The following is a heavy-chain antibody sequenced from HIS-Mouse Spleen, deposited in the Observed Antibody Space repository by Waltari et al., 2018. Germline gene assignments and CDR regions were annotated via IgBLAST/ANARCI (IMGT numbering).Heavy chain of an antibody. D-gene: IGHD5-18*01. V-gene: IGHV3-30-3*01. CDR3: ARGFVDTAMVDY. Sequence: QVQLVESGGGVVQPGRSLRLSCAASGFTFSSYAMHWVRKAPGKGLEWVAVISYDGSNKYYADSVKGRFTISRDNSKNTLYLQMNSLRAEDTAVYYCARGFVDTAMVDYWGQGTLVTVSS. CDR2: ISYDGSNK. J-gene: IGHJ4*02. CDR1: GFTFSSYA.